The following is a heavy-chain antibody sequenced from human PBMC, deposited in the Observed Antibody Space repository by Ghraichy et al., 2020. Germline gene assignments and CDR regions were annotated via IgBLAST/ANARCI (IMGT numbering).Heavy chain of an antibody. D-gene: IGHD6-19*01. CDR2: IYHSGTT. J-gene: IGHJ4*02. Sequence: SETLSLTCTVSGGSISGYYWIWIRQPPGKGLEWIGYIYHSGTTSYNPSLMSRLTISVDTSKNQLSLKLSSVTAADTAVYYCARRGYSSGWSYNDYWGQGTLVTVSS. V-gene: IGHV4-59*08. CDR1: GGSISGYY. CDR3: ARRGYSSGWSYNDY.